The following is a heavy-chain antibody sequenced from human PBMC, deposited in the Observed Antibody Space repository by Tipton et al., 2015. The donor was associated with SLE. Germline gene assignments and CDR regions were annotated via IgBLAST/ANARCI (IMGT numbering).Heavy chain of an antibody. CDR2: ISSTGST. Sequence: TLSLTCTVSGVSISSSRYYSTWSWIRQSAGKGLEWIGRISSTGSTNYNPSLRSRVIMSVDTSENQFSLMVTSVTAADSAIYYCTRDRTPDYYYYYMDVWGKGTTVTVSS. D-gene: IGHD2-15*01. J-gene: IGHJ6*03. CDR3: TRDRTPDYYYYYMDV. CDR1: GVSISSSRYYST. V-gene: IGHV4-61*02.